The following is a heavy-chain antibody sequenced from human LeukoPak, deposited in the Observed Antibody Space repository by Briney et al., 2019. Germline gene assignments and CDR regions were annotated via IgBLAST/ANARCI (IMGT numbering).Heavy chain of an antibody. Sequence: GESLKISCKGSGYSFTSYWISWVRQMPGKGLEWMGRIDPSDSYTNYSPSFQGHVTISADKSISTAYLQWSSLKASDTAMYYCARQEVYSSTPGAFDIWGQGTMVTVSS. D-gene: IGHD6-13*01. CDR3: ARQEVYSSTPGAFDI. CDR2: IDPSDSYT. CDR1: GYSFTSYW. J-gene: IGHJ3*02. V-gene: IGHV5-10-1*01.